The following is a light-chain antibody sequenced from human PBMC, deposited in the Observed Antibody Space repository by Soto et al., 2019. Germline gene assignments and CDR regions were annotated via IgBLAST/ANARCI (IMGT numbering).Light chain of an antibody. CDR1: SGHSNYA. J-gene: IGLJ2*01. Sequence: QLVLTQSPSASASLGDSVKLTCTLSSGHSNYAIAWHQQQPEKGPRYLMKLNSDGSHTKGDGIPDRFSGSSSGAERYLTISSLQSEDEADYYCQTWGTGIHVFGGGTKLTVL. CDR3: QTWGTGIHV. V-gene: IGLV4-69*01. CDR2: LNSDGSH.